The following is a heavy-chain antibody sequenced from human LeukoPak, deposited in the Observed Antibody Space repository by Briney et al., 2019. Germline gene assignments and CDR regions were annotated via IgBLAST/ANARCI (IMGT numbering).Heavy chain of an antibody. D-gene: IGHD6-6*01. V-gene: IGHV1-8*01. Sequence: ASVNVYCKASGYTFTSYDINWVRQATGQGLDWMGWMNPNSGNIAYAQKFQGRVTMSRDSSISTANMELSSLRSEDTAVYYEARLPKFSRPLDYWGQGTLVTVSS. CDR3: ARLPKFSRPLDY. CDR2: MNPNSGNI. J-gene: IGHJ4*02. CDR1: GYTFTSYD.